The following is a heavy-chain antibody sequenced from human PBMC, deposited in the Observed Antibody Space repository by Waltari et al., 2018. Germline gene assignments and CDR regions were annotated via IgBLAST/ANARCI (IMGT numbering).Heavy chain of an antibody. Sequence: QLQLQESGPGLVKPSETLSLTCTVSGGSISSSSYYWGWIRQPPGKGLEWIGSIYYSGSTYYNPARKSRVTISVDTSKNQFSLKLSSVTAADTAVYYCARDGAKTYYDFWSGRYFDLWGRGTLVTVSS. CDR3: ARDGAKTYYDFWSGRYFDL. CDR1: GGSISSSSYY. V-gene: IGHV4-39*07. CDR2: IYYSGST. D-gene: IGHD3-3*01. J-gene: IGHJ2*01.